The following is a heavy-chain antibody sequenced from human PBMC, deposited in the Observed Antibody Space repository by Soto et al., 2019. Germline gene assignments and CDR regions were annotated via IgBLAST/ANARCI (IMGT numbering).Heavy chain of an antibody. V-gene: IGHV3-11*05. CDR1: GFDFSDYY. Sequence: PGGSLRLSCAASGFDFSDYYMTWLRQDPRKGLEWISYISSNGAYTKYADSVKGRFTISRDNAKNSLSLHMTSLRVEDTATYYCARAGITSRPENLDFWGRGTLVTVS. D-gene: IGHD1-20*01. CDR3: ARAGITSRPENLDF. CDR2: ISSNGAYT. J-gene: IGHJ4*02.